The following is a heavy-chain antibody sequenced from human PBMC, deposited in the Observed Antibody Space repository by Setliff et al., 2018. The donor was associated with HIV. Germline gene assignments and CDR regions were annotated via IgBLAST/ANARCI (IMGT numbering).Heavy chain of an antibody. D-gene: IGHD6-13*01. CDR3: ARGVAAAGL. V-gene: IGHV4-39*07. CDR2: IFYSGHA. Sequence: PSETLSLTCTVSGGSISRSSYYWAGIRQPPGKGLEWIGNIFYSGHAFYNPSLRSRVTISVDTSKNQFSLKLSSVTAADTAVYYCARGVAAAGLWGQGTLVTVSS. CDR1: GGSISRSSYY. J-gene: IGHJ4*02.